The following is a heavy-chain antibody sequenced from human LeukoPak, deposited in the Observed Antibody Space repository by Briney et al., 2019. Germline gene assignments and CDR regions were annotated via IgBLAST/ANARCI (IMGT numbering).Heavy chain of an antibody. V-gene: IGHV1-18*01. Sequence: ASVKVSCKASGYTLTSYGISWVRQAPGQGLEWMGWISGYNGNTNYAQKLQGRVTMTTDTSTSTAYMELRSLRSDDTALYYCARDTGSEVVGATLNYWGQGTLVTVSP. D-gene: IGHD2-15*01. CDR1: GYTLTSYG. CDR2: ISGYNGNT. CDR3: ARDTGSEVVGATLNY. J-gene: IGHJ4*02.